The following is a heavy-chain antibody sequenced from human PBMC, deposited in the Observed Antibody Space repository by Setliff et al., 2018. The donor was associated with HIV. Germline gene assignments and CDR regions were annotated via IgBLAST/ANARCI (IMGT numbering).Heavy chain of an antibody. V-gene: IGHV3-23*01. CDR3: ARDPTVGSPDYFDF. D-gene: IGHD1-26*01. CDR2: IGGSGT. CDR1: GFILSEYT. J-gene: IGHJ4*02. Sequence: GGSLRLSCAGSGFILSEYTISWVRQTPGKGLEWVSAIGGSGTYYADSVKGRFTISRDKSKNTVFLQMNSLRVEDTAVYYCARDPTVGSPDYFDFWGQGTLVTVSS.